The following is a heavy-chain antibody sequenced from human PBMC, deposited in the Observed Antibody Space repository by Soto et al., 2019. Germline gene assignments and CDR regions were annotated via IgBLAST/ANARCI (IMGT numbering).Heavy chain of an antibody. CDR3: AREQSIAVAGTNYYYGMDV. CDR1: GFTFSSYA. Sequence: SLRLSCAASGFTFSSYAMHWVRQAPGKGLEWVAVISYDGSNKYYADSVKGRFTISRDNSKNTLYLQMNSLRAEDTAVYYCAREQSIAVAGTNYYYGMDVWGQGTTVTVSS. V-gene: IGHV3-30-3*01. D-gene: IGHD6-19*01. CDR2: ISYDGSNK. J-gene: IGHJ6*02.